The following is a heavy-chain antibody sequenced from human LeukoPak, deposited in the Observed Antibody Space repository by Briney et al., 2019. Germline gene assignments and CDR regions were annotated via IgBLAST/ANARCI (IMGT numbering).Heavy chain of an antibody. Sequence: GSLRLSCAASGFTFSSYTMHWVRQAPGKGLEWVAVISYDASNKYYADSVKGRFTISRDNSKNTLYLQMNSLRAEDTAMYYCARRSQGIVVVPAALDYWGQGTLVTVSS. J-gene: IGHJ4*02. D-gene: IGHD2-2*01. CDR2: ISYDASNK. CDR3: ARRSQGIVVVPAALDY. V-gene: IGHV3-30-3*01. CDR1: GFTFSSYT.